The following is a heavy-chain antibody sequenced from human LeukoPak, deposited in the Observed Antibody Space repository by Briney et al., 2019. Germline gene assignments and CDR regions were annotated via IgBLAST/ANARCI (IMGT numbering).Heavy chain of an antibody. J-gene: IGHJ4*02. Sequence: GASVKVSCKASGYTFTSYGISWVRQAPGQRLEWMGWSNAGNGNTKYSQEFQGRVTITRDTSASTAYMELSSLRSEDMAVYYCARESRGAVAGFDYWGQGTLVTVSS. V-gene: IGHV1-3*02. CDR1: GYTFTSYG. CDR3: ARESRGAVAGFDY. D-gene: IGHD6-19*01. CDR2: SNAGNGNT.